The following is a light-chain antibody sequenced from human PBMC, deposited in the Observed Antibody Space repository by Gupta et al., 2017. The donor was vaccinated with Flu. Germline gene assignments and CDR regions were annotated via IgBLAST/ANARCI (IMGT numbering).Light chain of an antibody. Sequence: SALTQPPSASGSPGQSVTISCTGTSSDIGGYNYVSWYQQYPGKAPKLMIYEVTKRPSGVPDRFSGSKSGNTAALTVSGLQAEDEADYYCSSYAGNNNVFGGGTKLTVL. CDR1: SSDIGGYNY. J-gene: IGLJ2*01. V-gene: IGLV2-8*01. CDR3: SSYAGNNNV. CDR2: EVT.